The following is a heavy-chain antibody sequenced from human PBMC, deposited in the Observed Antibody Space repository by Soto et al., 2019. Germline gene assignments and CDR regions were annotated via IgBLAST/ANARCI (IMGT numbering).Heavy chain of an antibody. CDR1: GGTFSSYT. CDR3: ARGMEDEVAATDFDY. J-gene: IGHJ4*02. Sequence: QVQLVQSGAEVKKPGSSVKVSCKASGGTFSSYTISWVRQAPGQGLEWMGRIIPILGIANYAQKFQGRVTITADKSTSTAYMELSSLRSEDTAVYYCARGMEDEVAATDFDYWGQGTLVTVSS. CDR2: IIPILGIA. V-gene: IGHV1-69*02. D-gene: IGHD1-26*01.